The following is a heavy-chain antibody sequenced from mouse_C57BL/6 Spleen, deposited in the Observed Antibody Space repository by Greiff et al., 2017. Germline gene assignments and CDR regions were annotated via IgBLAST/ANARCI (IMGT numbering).Heavy chain of an antibody. Sequence: VQLQESGPELVKPGASVKISCKASGYSFTSYYIHWVKQRPGQGLEWIGWIYPGSGNTKYNEKFKGKATLTADTSSSTAYMQLSSLTSEDSAVYYCARGGDWYFDVWGTGTTVTVSS. V-gene: IGHV1-66*01. CDR3: ARGGDWYFDV. CDR2: IYPGSGNT. J-gene: IGHJ1*03. CDR1: GYSFTSYY.